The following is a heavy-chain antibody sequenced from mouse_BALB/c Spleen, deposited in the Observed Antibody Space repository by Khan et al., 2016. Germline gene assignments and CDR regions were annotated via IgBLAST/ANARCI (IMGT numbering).Heavy chain of an antibody. CDR1: GFTFNTYA. J-gene: IGHJ4*01. CDR3: VREGNYGNYYAMDY. D-gene: IGHD2-1*01. CDR2: IRSKSNNYAT. Sequence: EVQLVESGGGLVQPKGSLKLSCAASGFTFNTYAMYWVCQAPGKGLEWVARIRSKSNNYATYYADSVKDRFTISRDDSQSMLYLQMNNLKTEDTAMYYCVREGNYGNYYAMDYWGQGTSVTVSS. V-gene: IGHV10-3*03.